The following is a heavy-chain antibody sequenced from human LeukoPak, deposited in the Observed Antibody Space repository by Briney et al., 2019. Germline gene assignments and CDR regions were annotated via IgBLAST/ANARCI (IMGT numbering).Heavy chain of an antibody. Sequence: SETLSLTCTVSGGSISSGDYYWSWIRQPPGKGLEWIGYIYYSGSTYYNPSLKSRVTISVDTSKNQFSLKLSSVTAADTAVYYCARAMGTTTVTVFDYWGQGTPGHCLL. D-gene: IGHD4-17*01. CDR2: IYYSGST. CDR3: ARAMGTTTVTVFDY. CDR1: GGSISSGDYY. V-gene: IGHV4-30-4*01. J-gene: IGHJ4*02.